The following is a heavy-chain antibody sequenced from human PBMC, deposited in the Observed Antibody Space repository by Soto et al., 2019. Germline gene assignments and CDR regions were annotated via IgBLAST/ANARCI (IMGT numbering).Heavy chain of an antibody. CDR1: GGSISSGGYY. V-gene: IGHV4-31*03. CDR3: AREAAGILNWFDP. D-gene: IGHD6-25*01. J-gene: IGHJ5*02. CDR2: IYHSGST. Sequence: QVELQESGPGLVKPSQTLSLTCTVSGGSISSGGYYWSWIRQHPGKGLEWIGYIYHSGSTYYNPSLKSRVTISVDTSKNRFSLKVSSVTAADTAVYYCAREAAGILNWFDPWGQGTLVTVSS.